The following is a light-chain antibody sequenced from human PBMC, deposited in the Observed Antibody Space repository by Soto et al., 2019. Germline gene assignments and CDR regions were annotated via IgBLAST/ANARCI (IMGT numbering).Light chain of an antibody. V-gene: IGKV3-20*01. CDR3: QQYDISPIT. Sequence: EIVLTQSPGTLSLSPGERATLSCRASQSVSSSFLAWYQQKPGQAPRLLIYGASSRATGIPDRFSGSGSGTDFTLTIRRLETEDFAVYFCQQYDISPITFGQGTRLGIK. CDR2: GAS. CDR1: QSVSSSF. J-gene: IGKJ5*01.